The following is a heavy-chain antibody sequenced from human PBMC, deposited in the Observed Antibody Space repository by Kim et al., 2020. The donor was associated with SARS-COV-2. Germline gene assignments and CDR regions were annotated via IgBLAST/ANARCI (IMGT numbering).Heavy chain of an antibody. CDR2: VYYSGDT. CDR1: GASMDDHY. D-gene: IGHD3-3*01. CDR3: ARQRYGFWIGPPFYYFD. J-gene: IGHJ4*01. Sequence: SETLSLTCNVSGASMDDHYWSWIRQSPGKALEWLGYVYYSGDTNYRPSLKSRIIISVDLSQNHFSLNLASVTSADTAVYYCARQRYGFWIGPPFYYFD. V-gene: IGHV4-59*11.